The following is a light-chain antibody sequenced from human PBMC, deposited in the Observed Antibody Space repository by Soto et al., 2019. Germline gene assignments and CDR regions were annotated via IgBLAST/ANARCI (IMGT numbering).Light chain of an antibody. Sequence: DIPMNQSPSSLSASVGDRVTITCRASQNILTYLNWYQQRPGKAPKFLIYAATSVQDGVPSRFSGSESGTEFTLTISSLQPEDSATYYCQQSYSAPLTFCQGTNLEIK. CDR2: AAT. CDR1: QNILTY. J-gene: IGKJ2*01. CDR3: QQSYSAPLT. V-gene: IGKV1-39*01.